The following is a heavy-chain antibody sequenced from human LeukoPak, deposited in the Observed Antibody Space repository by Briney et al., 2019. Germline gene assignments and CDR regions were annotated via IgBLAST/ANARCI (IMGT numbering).Heavy chain of an antibody. CDR1: GGPISSSSYY. J-gene: IGHJ5*02. CDR2: IYYSGST. Sequence: SETLSLTCTVSGGPISSSSYYWGWIRQPPGKGLEWIGSIYYSGSTYYNPSLKSRVTISVDTSKNQFSLKLSSVTAADTAVYYCARLYDSSGYYRNWFDPWGQGTLVTVSS. V-gene: IGHV4-39*01. D-gene: IGHD3-22*01. CDR3: ARLYDSSGYYRNWFDP.